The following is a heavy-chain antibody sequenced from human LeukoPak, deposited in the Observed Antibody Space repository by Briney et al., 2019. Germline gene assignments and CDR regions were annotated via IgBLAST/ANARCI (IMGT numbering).Heavy chain of an antibody. Sequence: GESLKISCKGSGYSFTNSWIAWVRQMPGKGLEWMGIIYLGDSDTRYSPSFQSQVIMSADKSISTAYLQWSSLKASDTAMYFCARQKGAYFDYWGQGNLVTVSS. J-gene: IGHJ4*02. V-gene: IGHV5-51*01. CDR3: ARQKGAYFDY. CDR1: GYSFTNSW. CDR2: IYLGDSDT. D-gene: IGHD3-16*01.